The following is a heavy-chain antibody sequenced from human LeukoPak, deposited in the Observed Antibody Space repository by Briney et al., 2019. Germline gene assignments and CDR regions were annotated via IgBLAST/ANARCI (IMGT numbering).Heavy chain of an antibody. CDR2: IYYSGST. CDR3: ASIRGYKAPDY. J-gene: IGHJ4*02. Sequence: PSETLSLTCTVSGGSISSSSYYWGWIRQPPGKGLEWIGSIYYSGSTYYNPSLKSRVTISVDTSKNQFSLKLSSVTAADTAVYYCASIRGYKAPDYWGQGTLVTVSS. V-gene: IGHV4-39*01. CDR1: GGSISSSSYY. D-gene: IGHD5-24*01.